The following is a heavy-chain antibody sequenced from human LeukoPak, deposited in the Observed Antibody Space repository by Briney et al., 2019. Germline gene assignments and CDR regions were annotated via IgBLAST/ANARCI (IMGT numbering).Heavy chain of an antibody. D-gene: IGHD3-22*01. J-gene: IGHJ4*02. Sequence: GLXGXGXFYTRGSTNYNPSLKSRVTMSVDTSKNQFSLKLSSVTAADTAVYYCAASPRPKYDSSGYYLFWGQGTLVTVSS. V-gene: IGHV4-4*07. CDR2: FYTRGST. CDR3: AASPRPKYDSSGYYLF.